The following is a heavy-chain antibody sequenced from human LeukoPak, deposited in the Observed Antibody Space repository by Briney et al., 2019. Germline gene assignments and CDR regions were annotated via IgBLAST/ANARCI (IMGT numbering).Heavy chain of an antibody. CDR2: ISSSGSTT. CDR3: ATSGTRGYRLGHHDS. J-gene: IGHJ4*02. Sequence: GGSLRLSCAASGFTFSDYYISWIRQAPGKGLEWVSYISSSGSTTYYADSVKGRFTISRDNAKNSLYLHMNSLRAEDTAVYYCATSGTRGYRLGHHDSWGQGTLVTVSS. D-gene: IGHD5-18*01. CDR1: GFTFSDYY. V-gene: IGHV3-11*01.